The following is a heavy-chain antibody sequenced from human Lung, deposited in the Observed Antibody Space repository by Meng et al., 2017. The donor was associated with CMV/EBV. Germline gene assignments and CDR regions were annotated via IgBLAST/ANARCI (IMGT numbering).Heavy chain of an antibody. V-gene: IGHV5-51*01. CDR2: IYPGDSDT. CDR1: GYNFDNYW. CDR3: ARRGSTWFVDY. Sequence: GESLKISCKGSGYNFDNYWIGWVRQMPGKGLGWMGLIYPGDSDTRYSPAFQGQVTISADKSISTAYLQWSGLKASDTAMYYCARRGSTWFVDYWGQGTMVTVYS. J-gene: IGHJ4*02. D-gene: IGHD3-10*01.